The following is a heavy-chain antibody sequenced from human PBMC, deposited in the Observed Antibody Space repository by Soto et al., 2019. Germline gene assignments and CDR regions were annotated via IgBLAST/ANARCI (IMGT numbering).Heavy chain of an antibody. D-gene: IGHD2-2*01. V-gene: IGHV1-18*04. CDR1: GYTLTSYG. J-gene: IGHJ5*02. CDR3: ARHTVVVPAPSGWFDP. Sequence: DSVKVSCKASGYTLTSYGISWVRQATGQGLEWMGWISDYYGNRNYAQKLPGRVTMTTDTSTSTAYMELRSLRSDDTAVYYCARHTVVVPAPSGWFDPWGQGTMVTVSS. CDR2: ISDYYGNR.